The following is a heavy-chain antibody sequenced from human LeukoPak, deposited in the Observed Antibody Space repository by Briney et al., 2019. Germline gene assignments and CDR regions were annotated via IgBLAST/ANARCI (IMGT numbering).Heavy chain of an antibody. CDR3: AKGKDFNGYYVDC. CDR1: GVTFSSSG. D-gene: IGHD3-3*01. CDR2: SGGSGGAT. Sequence: PGGSLRLSCAAPGVTFSSSGMSWVRQSPETGLEWVSVSGGSGGATHYAESVKGRVTISRDNSKNTLYLEMSRLGADDTAVYYCAKGKDFNGYYVDCWGQGAMVTVCS. J-gene: IGHJ4*02. V-gene: IGHV3-23*01.